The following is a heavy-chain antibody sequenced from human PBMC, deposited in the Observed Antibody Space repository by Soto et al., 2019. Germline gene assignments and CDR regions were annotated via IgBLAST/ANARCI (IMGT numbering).Heavy chain of an antibody. V-gene: IGHV1-46*03. CDR3: ARHLASGDS. CDR2: VNPTGGST. CDR1: GYTFTSYY. J-gene: IGHJ4*02. D-gene: IGHD3-3*02. Sequence: QVQLVQSGAEVKKPGASVRVSCKASGYTFTSYYIHWVRQAPGQGLEWMAIVNPTGGSTNYAQKFQGRITVTFDTSTSTVFMELNSLRYEDTAVYYCARHLASGDSCGQGTLVTVSS.